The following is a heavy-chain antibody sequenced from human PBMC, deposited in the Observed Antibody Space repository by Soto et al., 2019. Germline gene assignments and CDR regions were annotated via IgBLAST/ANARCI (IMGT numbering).Heavy chain of an antibody. Sequence: SVKVSYKASRATFSSFTIRWVRHSPGQGLEWMGRIIPTLGIANYAQKVQGRVTITAYKSTSTAYMELSSLRDADPPVYYCARPLPHHLFSMFSGECFPYNPWEQGTLVTASS. J-gene: IGHJ5*02. D-gene: IGHD3-10*02. V-gene: IGHV1-69*02. CDR2: IIPTLGIA. CDR1: RATFSSFT. CDR3: ARPLPHHLFSMFSGECFPYNP.